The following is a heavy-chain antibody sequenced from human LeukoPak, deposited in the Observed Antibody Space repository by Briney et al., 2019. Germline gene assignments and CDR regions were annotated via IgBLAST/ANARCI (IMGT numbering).Heavy chain of an antibody. D-gene: IGHD3-3*01. CDR1: GFTFSSYS. CDR2: INGDSSYI. J-gene: IGHJ4*02. V-gene: IGHV3-21*01. Sequence: GGSLRLSCAASGFTFSSYSMHWVRQAPGKGLEWVSSINGDSSYIYYADSVKGRFFISRDNAKNSLYLHMNSLRAEDTAVYYCAKDKDFWSGYYSSDYWGQGTLVTVSS. CDR3: AKDKDFWSGYYSSDY.